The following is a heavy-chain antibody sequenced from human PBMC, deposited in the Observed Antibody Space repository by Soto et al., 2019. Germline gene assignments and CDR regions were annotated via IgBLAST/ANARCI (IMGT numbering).Heavy chain of an antibody. V-gene: IGHV1-69*06. CDR1: GGTFSSYP. Sequence: QVQLVQSGAEVKRPGSSVKVSCKASGGTFSSYPISWVRQAPGQGLEWMGGTNGNLGTRNYAQKFRDRLPITTDISTTTAYMELRSLTSEDTAVYYCARRDSHGFFRSFDNWGQGTLVTVSS. CDR2: TNGNLGTR. D-gene: IGHD3-10*01. CDR3: ARRDSHGFFRSFDN. J-gene: IGHJ4*02.